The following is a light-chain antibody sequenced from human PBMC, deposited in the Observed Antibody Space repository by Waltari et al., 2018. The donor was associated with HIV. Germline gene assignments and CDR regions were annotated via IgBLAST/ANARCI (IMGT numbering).Light chain of an antibody. CDR2: EVS. CDR3: TSYTSSTHVI. CDR1: SSDVGAYNY. V-gene: IGLV2-14*01. Sequence: QSALTQPASVSGSPGQSITISCTGTSSDVGAYNYVSWYQQHPGRAPKLMIYEVSNRPLGVSNRFSGSKSGNTASLTISGLQAEDEADYYCTSYTSSTHVIFGGGTKLTVL. J-gene: IGLJ2*01.